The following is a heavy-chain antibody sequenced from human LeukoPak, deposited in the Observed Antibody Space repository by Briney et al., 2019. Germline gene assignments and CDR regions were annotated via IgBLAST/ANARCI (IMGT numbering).Heavy chain of an antibody. CDR2: IFGSGGTT. V-gene: IGHV3-23*01. J-gene: IGHJ4*02. CDR1: GFTFTSYA. CDR3: AKDSSGSGNYYNPFAY. D-gene: IGHD3-10*01. Sequence: GGSLRLSCAASGFTFTSYAITWVRQAPGEGLERVSGIFGSGGTTYYADFEKGRFTISRDNSKNTLYLKMNILRAEDTAVYYCAKDSSGSGNYYNPFAYWGQGTLVTVSS.